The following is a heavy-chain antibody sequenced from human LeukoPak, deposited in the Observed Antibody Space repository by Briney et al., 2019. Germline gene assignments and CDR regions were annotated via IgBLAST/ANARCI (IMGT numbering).Heavy chain of an antibody. CDR3: RRESPDFTMVRGGGYWFDP. Sequence: GGSLRLSCAASGFTFSNYAMSWVRQAPGKGLEWVSVIYSGGSTYYADSVKGRFTISRDNSKNTLYLQMNSLKAEDTAGYYGRRESPDFTMVRGGGYWFDPWGQGTLVTVSS. J-gene: IGHJ5*02. V-gene: IGHV3-66*01. CDR1: GFTFSNYA. CDR2: IYSGGST. D-gene: IGHD3-10*01.